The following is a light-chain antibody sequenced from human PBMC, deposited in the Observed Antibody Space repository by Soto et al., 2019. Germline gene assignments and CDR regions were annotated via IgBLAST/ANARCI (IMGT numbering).Light chain of an antibody. Sequence: DIQLTQSPSFLSASVEDRVTITCRASQGIRDFLAWYQQKPGKAPKLLIYAASTLQAGVPTRFSGFASGTEFTLPISNLQPADAATYYCQQFNVYPLTFGGGTKVQIK. CDR2: AAS. V-gene: IGKV1-9*01. J-gene: IGKJ4*01. CDR3: QQFNVYPLT. CDR1: QGIRDF.